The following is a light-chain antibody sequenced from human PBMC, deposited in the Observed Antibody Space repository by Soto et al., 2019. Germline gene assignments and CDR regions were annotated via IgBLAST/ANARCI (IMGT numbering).Light chain of an antibody. CDR3: SSYASSSTRV. CDR2: DVS. J-gene: IGLJ1*01. V-gene: IGLV2-14*01. Sequence: SALTQPASVSGSPGQSITISCTGTSSDVGGYNYVSWYQQHPGKAPKLMIYDVSNRPSGVSNRFSGSKSGNTASLTISGLQAEDEADYYRSSYASSSTRVFGTGTKVTGL. CDR1: SSDVGGYNY.